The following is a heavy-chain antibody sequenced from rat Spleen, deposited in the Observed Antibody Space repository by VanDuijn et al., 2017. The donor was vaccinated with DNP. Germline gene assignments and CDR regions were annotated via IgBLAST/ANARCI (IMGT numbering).Heavy chain of an antibody. Sequence: EVQLVESGGGLVQPGRSLKLSCAASGFTFSDYYMAWVRQAPTKGLEWVAYISYDGGSTYYGDSVKGRFTISRDNAKSTLYLQMNSLRSEDMATYYCARHRLTGDYFDYWGQGVMVTVSS. V-gene: IGHV5-22*01. J-gene: IGHJ2*01. CDR3: ARHRLTGDYFDY. D-gene: IGHD5-1*01. CDR2: ISYDGGST. CDR1: GFTFSDYY.